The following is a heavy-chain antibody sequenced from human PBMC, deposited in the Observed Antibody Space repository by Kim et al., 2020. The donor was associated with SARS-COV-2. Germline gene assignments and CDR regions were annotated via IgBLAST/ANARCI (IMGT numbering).Heavy chain of an antibody. D-gene: IGHD2-21*02. V-gene: IGHV3-7*01. Sequence: DGSKKHYLDSVKGRFTISRDNAINSFYLQMDSLRVEDTALYYCMGTGTYSYWGQGTLVTVSS. CDR3: MGTGTYSY. J-gene: IGHJ4*02. CDR2: DGSKK.